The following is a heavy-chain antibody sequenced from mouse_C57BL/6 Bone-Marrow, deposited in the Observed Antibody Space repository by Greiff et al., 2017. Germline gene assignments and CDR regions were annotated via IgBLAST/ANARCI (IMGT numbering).Heavy chain of an antibody. J-gene: IGHJ4*01. CDR2: IDPENGDT. Sequence: EVQLQQSGAELVRPGASVKLSCTASGFNIKDDYMPWVKQRPEQGLEWIGWIDPENGDTEYASKFQGKATITADTSSNTAYLQLSSLTSEDTAVYYCTTRQLDHYYAMDYWGQGTSVTVSS. V-gene: IGHV14-4*01. CDR3: TTRQLDHYYAMDY. CDR1: GFNIKDDY. D-gene: IGHD6-1*02.